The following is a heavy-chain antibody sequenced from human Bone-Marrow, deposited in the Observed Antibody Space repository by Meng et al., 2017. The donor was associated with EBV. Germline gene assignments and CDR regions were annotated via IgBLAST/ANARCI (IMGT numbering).Heavy chain of an antibody. V-gene: IGHV4-4*02. CDR2: IYHTGST. Sequence: HLQAPGPGLVEPSGTLSLTCAVPGASISSNNWWSWVRQPPGKGLEWIGEIYHTGSTNYNPSLKSRVTISVDRSKNQLSLKVRSVTAADTAVYYCARRALAGDVSVYFDYWDQGTLVTVSS. J-gene: IGHJ4*02. CDR1: GASISSNNW. CDR3: ARRALAGDVSVYFDY. D-gene: IGHD2-21*01.